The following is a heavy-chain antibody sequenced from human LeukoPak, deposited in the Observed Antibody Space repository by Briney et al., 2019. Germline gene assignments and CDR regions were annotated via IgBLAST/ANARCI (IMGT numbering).Heavy chain of an antibody. Sequence: ASVKVSCKASGYTFTSYGISWVREAPGQGLEWTGWSSAYNGNTNYAQKLQGRVTMTTDTSTSTAYMELRSLRSDDSAVYYCARVIGSPPYYYYYYMDVWGKGTTVTVSS. CDR3: ARVIGSPPYYYYYYMDV. D-gene: IGHD3-10*01. V-gene: IGHV1-18*01. CDR2: SSAYNGNT. CDR1: GYTFTSYG. J-gene: IGHJ6*03.